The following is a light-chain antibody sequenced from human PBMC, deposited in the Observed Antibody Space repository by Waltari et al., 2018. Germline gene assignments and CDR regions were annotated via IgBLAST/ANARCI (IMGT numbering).Light chain of an antibody. CDR3: QQRRDWPLT. CDR1: QSVTNY. CDR2: DTS. J-gene: IGKJ4*01. V-gene: IGKV3-11*01. Sequence: DIVLTQSPAILSLSPGERAPLSCRGSQSVTNYLAWYQQKPGQAPRLLIYDTSNRATGIPARFSGSGFGTDFTLTISSLEPEDFAVYYCQQRRDWPLTFGGGTKVEIK.